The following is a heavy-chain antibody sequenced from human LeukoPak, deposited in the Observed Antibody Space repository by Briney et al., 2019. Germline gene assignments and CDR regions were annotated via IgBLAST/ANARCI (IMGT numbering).Heavy chain of an antibody. Sequence: SVKVSCKASGGTFSSYAISWVRQAPGQGLKWMGRIIPILGIANYAQKFQGRVTITADKSTSTAYMELSSLRSEDTAVYYCAREEVAAAGSDYWGQGTLVTVSS. CDR1: GGTFSSYA. CDR3: AREEVAAAGSDY. CDR2: IIPILGIA. D-gene: IGHD6-13*01. J-gene: IGHJ4*02. V-gene: IGHV1-69*04.